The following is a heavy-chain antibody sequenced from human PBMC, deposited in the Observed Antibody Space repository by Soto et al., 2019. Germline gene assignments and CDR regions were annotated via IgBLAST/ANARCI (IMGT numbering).Heavy chain of an antibody. CDR2: IIPIFGTA. J-gene: IGHJ6*02. Sequence: ASVKVSCKASGGNFSRYAISWLRQAPGQGLEWMGGIIPIFGTANYAQKFQGRVTITADESTSTAYMELSSLRSEDTAVYYCARAPYYDILTGYRNQYYYYYGMDVWGQGTTVTVSS. D-gene: IGHD3-9*01. CDR3: ARAPYYDILTGYRNQYYYYYGMDV. V-gene: IGHV1-69*13. CDR1: GGNFSRYA.